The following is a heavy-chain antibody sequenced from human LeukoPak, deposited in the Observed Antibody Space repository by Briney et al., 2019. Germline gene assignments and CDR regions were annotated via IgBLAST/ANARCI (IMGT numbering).Heavy chain of an antibody. J-gene: IGHJ5*02. Sequence: GGSLRLSCAASGFTFDDYAMHWVRQAPGKGLEWVSGISWNSGSIGYADSVKGRFTISRDNSKNTLYLQMNSLRAEDTAVYYCAKDRRNWFDPWGQGTLVTVSS. CDR2: ISWNSGSI. CDR1: GFTFDDYA. V-gene: IGHV3-9*01. CDR3: AKDRRNWFDP.